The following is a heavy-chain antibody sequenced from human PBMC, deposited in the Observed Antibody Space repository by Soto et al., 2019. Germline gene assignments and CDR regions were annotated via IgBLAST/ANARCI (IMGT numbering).Heavy chain of an antibody. J-gene: IGHJ6*03. CDR1: GDSVSSNSAA. Sequence: QVQLQQSGPGLVKPSQTLSLTCDISGDSVSSNSAAWNWIRQTPSRGLEWLGRTYYRSKWYINYAVSVKSRIPVNPDTSKNQFSLQWNSVTPEDTAVYYCARGSWDDVTGHYYMDVWGKGTTVTVSS. D-gene: IGHD1-1*01. V-gene: IGHV6-1*01. CDR3: ARGSWDDVTGHYYMDV. CDR2: TYYRSKWYI.